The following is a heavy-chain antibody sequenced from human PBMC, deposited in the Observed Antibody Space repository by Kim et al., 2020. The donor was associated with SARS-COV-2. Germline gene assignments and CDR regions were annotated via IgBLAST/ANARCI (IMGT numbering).Heavy chain of an antibody. D-gene: IGHD3-3*01. Sequence: GRFTITRDNAKNSLYLQMNSLSAEDTAVYYCARGDGITIFGVVINGGWFDPWGQGTLVTVSS. CDR3: ARGDGITIFGVVINGGWFDP. J-gene: IGHJ5*02. V-gene: IGHV3-7*04.